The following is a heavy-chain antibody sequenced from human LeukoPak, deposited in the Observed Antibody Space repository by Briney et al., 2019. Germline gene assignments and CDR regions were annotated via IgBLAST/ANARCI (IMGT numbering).Heavy chain of an antibody. V-gene: IGHV4-39*07. D-gene: IGHD6-19*01. Sequence: SETLSLTCTVSGGSISSSSYYWGWIRQPPGKGLECIGTVYYSGSTYYNPSLKSRVTISVDTSKNQFSLKLSSVTPADTAVYYCARVGRLAVAGGVYYYYGMDVWGQGTTVTVSS. CDR3: ARVGRLAVAGGVYYYYGMDV. J-gene: IGHJ6*02. CDR1: GGSISSSSYY. CDR2: VYYSGST.